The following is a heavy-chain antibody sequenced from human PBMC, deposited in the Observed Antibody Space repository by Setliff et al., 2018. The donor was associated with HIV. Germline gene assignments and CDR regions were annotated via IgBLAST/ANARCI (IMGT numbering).Heavy chain of an antibody. CDR2: VYPADSNT. J-gene: IGHJ4*02. V-gene: IGHV5-51*01. CDR3: ARLGGSFGIPHFDF. Sequence: PGESLKISCQASGYSFTKFWIGWVRQMPGKGLEWMGLVYPADSNTIYSPSFQHQVTISADKSFSTAFLQWSDVKASDSGIYFCARLGGSFGIPHFDFWGQGTPVTVSS. D-gene: IGHD3-3*02. CDR1: GYSFTKFW.